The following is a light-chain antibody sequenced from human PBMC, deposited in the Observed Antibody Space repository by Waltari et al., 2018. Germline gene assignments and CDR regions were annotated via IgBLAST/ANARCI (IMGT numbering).Light chain of an antibody. J-gene: IGLJ3*02. CDR2: EFT. CDR3: CSYAGTWV. V-gene: IGLV2-23*02. CDR1: SSDVGCYNF. Sequence: QSALTQPASVSASPGQSITISCTGSSSDVGCYNFVSWYQQHPGKAPKLIINEFTKRPSGVSNRFSDSKSGNTASLTISGLQAEDEADYYCCSYAGTWVFGGGTKLTVL.